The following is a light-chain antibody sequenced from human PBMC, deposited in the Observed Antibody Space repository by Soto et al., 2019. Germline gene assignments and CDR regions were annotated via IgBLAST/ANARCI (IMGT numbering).Light chain of an antibody. CDR2: DVN. J-gene: IGLJ2*01. CDR1: SSDVGAYNY. Sequence: QSALTQPASVSGSPGQSITISCSGTSSDVGAYNYVAWYQHHPGKAPKLMIFDVNNRLSGVSNRFSGSKSGNTASLTISGLQAEDEADYYCSSYTSSSSVLFGGGTKLTVL. CDR3: SSYTSSSSVL. V-gene: IGLV2-14*03.